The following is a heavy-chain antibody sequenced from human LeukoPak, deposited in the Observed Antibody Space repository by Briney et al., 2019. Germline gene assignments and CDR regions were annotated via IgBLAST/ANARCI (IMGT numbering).Heavy chain of an antibody. V-gene: IGHV3-23*01. Sequence: PGGSLRLSCAASGFTFSSYAMSWVRQAPGKGLEWVSAISGSGGSTYYADSVKGRFIICRDHSTNTLYLQMNSLSAEDTAVYYCAKDRHWGYSSGSYHDCFDYWGQGTLVTVSS. CDR1: GFTFSSYA. D-gene: IGHD6-19*01. CDR2: ISGSGGST. J-gene: IGHJ4*02. CDR3: AKDRHWGYSSGSYHDCFDY.